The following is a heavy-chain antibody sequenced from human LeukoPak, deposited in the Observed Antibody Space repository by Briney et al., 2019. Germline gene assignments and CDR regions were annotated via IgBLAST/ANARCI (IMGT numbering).Heavy chain of an antibody. J-gene: IGHJ4*02. CDR2: ISSSGSTI. Sequence: GGSLRLSCAASGFTFSSYEMNWVRQAPGEGLEWVSYISSSGSTIYYADSVKGRFTISRDNAKNSLYLQMNSLRAEDTAVYYCARDSGIAAAGMVYWGQGTLVTVSS. D-gene: IGHD6-13*01. CDR3: ARDSGIAAAGMVY. CDR1: GFTFSSYE. V-gene: IGHV3-48*03.